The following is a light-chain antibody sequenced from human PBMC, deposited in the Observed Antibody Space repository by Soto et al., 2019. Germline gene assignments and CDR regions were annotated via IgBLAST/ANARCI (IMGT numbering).Light chain of an antibody. CDR1: QSVSSSY. CDR3: QQYGSSPLT. J-gene: IGKJ4*01. Sequence: EIVLTQSPGTLSLSPGERATLSCRASQSVSSSYLAWYQQKPGQAPRLLIYGAVSRATGIPDRISGSGSGTDFTLTISRLEPEDFAVYFCQQYGSSPLTFGGGTKVDIK. V-gene: IGKV3-20*01. CDR2: GAV.